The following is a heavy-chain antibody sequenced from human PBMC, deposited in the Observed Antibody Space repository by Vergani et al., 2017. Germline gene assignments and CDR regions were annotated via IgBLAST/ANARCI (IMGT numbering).Heavy chain of an antibody. V-gene: IGHV1-2*04. CDR3: ARATLYCSGGSCHGMDV. J-gene: IGHJ6*02. CDR1: GYTFTGYY. D-gene: IGHD2-15*01. CDR2: INPNSGGT. Sequence: QVQLVQSGAEVKKPGASVKVSCKASGYTFTGYYMHWVRQAPGQGLEWMGWINPNSGGTNYAQKFQGWVTMTRDTSISTAYMELSRLRSDDTAVYYCARATLYCSGGSCHGMDVWGQGTTVTVSS.